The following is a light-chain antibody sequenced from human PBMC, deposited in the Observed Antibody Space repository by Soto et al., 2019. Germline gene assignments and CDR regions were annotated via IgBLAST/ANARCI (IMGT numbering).Light chain of an antibody. CDR1: QSISSY. V-gene: IGKV1-5*01. Sequence: DTQMTQSPSILSASVGDRVTITCRASQSISSYLNWYQQKPGKAPKLLIYDASALPRGVPSRFSGSGSGTKFTLTIASLQPDDFATYYCQQYETFSGTFGPGTKVDIK. CDR2: DAS. CDR3: QQYETFSGT. J-gene: IGKJ1*01.